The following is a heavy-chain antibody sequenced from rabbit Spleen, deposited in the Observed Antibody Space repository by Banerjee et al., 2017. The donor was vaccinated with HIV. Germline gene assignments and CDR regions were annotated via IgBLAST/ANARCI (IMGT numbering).Heavy chain of an antibody. Sequence: QQQLEESGGGLVKPGGTLTLTCKASGIDFSSYYYMCWVRQAPGKGLELIACIYTSSGSTWYASWVNGRFTISRSTSLNTVDLKMTSLTAADTATYFCASEYSYDDYGDITRLDLWGPGTLVTVS. V-gene: IGHV1S43*01. D-gene: IGHD2-1*01. CDR2: IYTSSGST. CDR3: ASEYSYDDYGDITRLDL. CDR1: GIDFSSYYY. J-gene: IGHJ3*01.